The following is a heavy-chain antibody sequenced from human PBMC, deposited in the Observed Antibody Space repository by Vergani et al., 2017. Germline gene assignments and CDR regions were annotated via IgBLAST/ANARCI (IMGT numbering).Heavy chain of an antibody. J-gene: IGHJ6*02. Sequence: QVHLVQSGAELKKPGASVRVSCKASGFIFTDDYIHWMRQAPGQGLEWIGWINPNGDATHYAQNFRGRVTLTRDTSSTTAYMDLASLTSDDTAVYYCARVTYDYYDSSGYYYYYVMDLWGQGTTVTVSS. CDR3: ARVTYDYYDSSGYYYYYVMDL. CDR2: INPNGDAT. D-gene: IGHD3-22*01. V-gene: IGHV1-2*02. CDR1: GFIFTDDY.